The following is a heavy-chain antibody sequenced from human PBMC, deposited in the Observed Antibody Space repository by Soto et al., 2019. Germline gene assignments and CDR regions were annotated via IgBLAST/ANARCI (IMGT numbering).Heavy chain of an antibody. J-gene: IGHJ6*02. CDR3: ARVLRYSSSWYSKYYYYGMDA. Sequence: ASVKVSCKASGYTFTSYDINWVRQATGQGLEWMGWMNPNSGNTGYAQKFQGRVTMTRNTSISTAYMELSSLRSEDTAVYCCARVLRYSSSWYSKYYYYGMDAWGQGTTVTVSS. CDR2: MNPNSGNT. CDR1: GYTFTSYD. V-gene: IGHV1-8*01. D-gene: IGHD6-13*01.